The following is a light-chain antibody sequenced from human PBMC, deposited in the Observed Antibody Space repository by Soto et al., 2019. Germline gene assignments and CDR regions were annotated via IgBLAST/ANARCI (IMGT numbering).Light chain of an antibody. Sequence: QSALTQPASVSGSPGQSITISCTGTSSDVGGYNYVSWYQQHPGKAPKLMIYDVSNRPSGVSNRFSGSKSGNTASLTISGLQAEDEADYCCSSYTRSSSVVFGGVTKVTVL. V-gene: IGLV2-14*01. CDR2: DVS. CDR1: SSDVGGYNY. J-gene: IGLJ2*01. CDR3: SSYTRSSSVV.